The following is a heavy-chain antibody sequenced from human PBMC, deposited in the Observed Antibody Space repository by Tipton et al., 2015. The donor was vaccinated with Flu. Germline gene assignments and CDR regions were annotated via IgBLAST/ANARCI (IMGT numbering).Heavy chain of an antibody. V-gene: IGHV4-61*02. CDR1: GDSISSGSYY. Sequence: LRLSCSVSGDSISSGSYYWNWIRQPAGRELEWIGRIYKTGVTNDNPSLTSRVTISVDRAKNHLSLTLTSVTAADTAVYYCARRDYSNYVSEPKNWFDPWGQGALVTVSS. J-gene: IGHJ5*02. CDR3: ARRDYSNYVSEPKNWFDP. D-gene: IGHD4-11*01. CDR2: IYKTGVT.